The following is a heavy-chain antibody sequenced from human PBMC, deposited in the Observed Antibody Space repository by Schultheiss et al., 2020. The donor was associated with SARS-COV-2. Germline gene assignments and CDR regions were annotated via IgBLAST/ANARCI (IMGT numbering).Heavy chain of an antibody. V-gene: IGHV3-23*01. CDR3: AKGGRPTTSSGWKELDY. Sequence: GGSLRLSCAASGFTFSNYAMNWVRQAPGKGLEWVSVINGDGDKTYYADSVKGRFTISRDNSKNTLYLQMNSLRAGDTAEYYCAKGGRPTTSSGWKELDYWGQGTLVTVSS. CDR1: GFTFSNYA. D-gene: IGHD6-19*01. J-gene: IGHJ4*02. CDR2: INGDGDKT.